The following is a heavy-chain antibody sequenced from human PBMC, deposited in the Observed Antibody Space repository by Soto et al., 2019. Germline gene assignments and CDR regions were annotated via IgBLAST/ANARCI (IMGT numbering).Heavy chain of an antibody. CDR2: IYHSGIS. J-gene: IGHJ3*02. CDR3: TTYYDGSGAAFDI. D-gene: IGHD3-22*01. Sequence: QVQLQESGPGLVKPSETLSLTCSVSGGSVSSGSYYWTWIRQPPGKGLEWIGYIYHSGISSYNPSLKSRVTMSVDTSKNPFSLNLSSVTAADTAVYYCTTYYDGSGAAFDIWGQGTMVTVSS. V-gene: IGHV4-61*01. CDR1: GGSVSSGSYY.